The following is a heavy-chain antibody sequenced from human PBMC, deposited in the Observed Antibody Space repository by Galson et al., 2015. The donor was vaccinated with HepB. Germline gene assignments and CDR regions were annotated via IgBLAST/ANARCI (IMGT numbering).Heavy chain of an antibody. CDR1: GFTVSSNY. V-gene: IGHV3-66*01. D-gene: IGHD3-10*01. CDR2: IYTSGST. CDR3: AREPPLWMVRGVMAAFDY. J-gene: IGHJ4*02. Sequence: SLRLSCAASGFTVSSNYMNWVRQAPGKGLKWVSVIYTSGSTYYADSVKGRFTISRDNSKTTLYLQMNSLRAEDTAVYYCAREPPLWMVRGVMAAFDYWGQGTLVTVSS.